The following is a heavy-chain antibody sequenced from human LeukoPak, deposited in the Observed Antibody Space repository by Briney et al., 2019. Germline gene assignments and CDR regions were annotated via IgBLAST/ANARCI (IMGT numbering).Heavy chain of an antibody. CDR3: AKRGYYDSSGYFDY. D-gene: IGHD3-22*01. Sequence: SETLSLTCAVYGGSFSGYYWSWIRQPPGKGLEWIGEINHSGSTNYNPSLKSRVTISVDTSKNQFSLKLSSVTAADTAVYYCAKRGYYDSSGYFDYWGQGTLVTVSS. V-gene: IGHV4-34*01. CDR2: INHSGST. J-gene: IGHJ4*02. CDR1: GGSFSGYY.